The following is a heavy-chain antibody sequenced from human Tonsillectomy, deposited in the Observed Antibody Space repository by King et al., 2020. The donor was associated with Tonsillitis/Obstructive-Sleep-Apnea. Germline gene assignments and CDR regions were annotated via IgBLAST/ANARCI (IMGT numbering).Heavy chain of an antibody. CDR1: GGSISSGGYY. CDR3: ARGGGNGGNLDFDY. V-gene: IGHV4-31*03. J-gene: IGHJ4*02. D-gene: IGHD4-23*01. Sequence: QLQESGPGLVKPSQTLSLTCTVSGGSISSGGYYWCWIRQHPGKGLEWIGYIYYSGSTYYNPSLKSRVTISVDTSKNQFSLKLSSVTAADTAVYYCARGGGNGGNLDFDYWGQGTLVTVSS. CDR2: IYYSGST.